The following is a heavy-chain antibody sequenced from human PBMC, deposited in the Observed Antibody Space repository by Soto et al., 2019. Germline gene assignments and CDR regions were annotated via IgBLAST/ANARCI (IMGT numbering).Heavy chain of an antibody. D-gene: IGHD5-12*01. J-gene: IGHJ4*02. CDR1: GDSISGGAYY. V-gene: IGHV4-31*03. CDR3: ARALRVATFSS. CDR2: LFYSGTT. Sequence: PSETLSLTCNVSGDSISGGAYYWTWIRQRPGKGPEWIGFLFYSGTTYYNPSLKSRVTISGDTSKNQFSLRLTSVTAADTAVYFCARALRVATFSSWGQGVLVTAPQ.